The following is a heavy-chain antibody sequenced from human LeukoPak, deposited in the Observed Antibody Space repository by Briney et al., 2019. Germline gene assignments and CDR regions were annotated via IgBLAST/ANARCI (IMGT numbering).Heavy chain of an antibody. Sequence: GGSLRLSCTTSGFTFSNYWMNWVCQAPGKGLEWVATIKQDGSQKYYVDSVKGRFTISRDNAKNSLYLQMNSLRGDDTAVYYCGRPPLGYCTGGSCSFDPWGQGTLVTVSS. J-gene: IGHJ5*02. V-gene: IGHV3-7*01. CDR1: GFTFSNYW. D-gene: IGHD2-15*01. CDR2: IKQDGSQK. CDR3: GRPPLGYCTGGSCSFDP.